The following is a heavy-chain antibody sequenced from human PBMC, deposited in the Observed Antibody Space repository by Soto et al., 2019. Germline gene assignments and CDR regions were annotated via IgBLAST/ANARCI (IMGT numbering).Heavy chain of an antibody. CDR3: ARDRFYSQDY. V-gene: IGHV3-74*01. J-gene: IGHJ4*02. D-gene: IGHD1-26*01. CDR1: DVTFSSAW. CDR2: INSDGSAT. Sequence: EVQLVESGGGLVQPGGSLRLSCAASDVTFSSAWMHWVRQAPGKGLVWVSHINSDGSATSYADSVKGRFTISRDNAKNTLYLQMNSLRAEDTAVYYYARDRFYSQDYWGQGTLVTVSS.